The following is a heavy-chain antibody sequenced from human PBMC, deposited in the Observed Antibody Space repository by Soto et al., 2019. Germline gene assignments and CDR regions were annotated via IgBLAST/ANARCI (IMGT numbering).Heavy chain of an antibody. CDR3: ARESAGFFWSGYYPFDS. V-gene: IGHV4-34*01. CDR1: GGSFSNHY. CDR2: IKQSGSS. Sequence: SETLSLTCAVYGGSFSNHYWSWIRQSPGKGLEWIGEIKQSGSSNYNPSLKSRVTISTDTSKNQFSLKLTSVTAADTALYYCARESAGFFWSGYYPFDSWGQGTLVTVSS. D-gene: IGHD3-3*01. J-gene: IGHJ4*02.